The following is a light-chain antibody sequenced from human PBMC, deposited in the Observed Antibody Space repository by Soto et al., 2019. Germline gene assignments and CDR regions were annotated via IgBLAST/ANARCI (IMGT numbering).Light chain of an antibody. Sequence: DIQMTQSPSSLSASVGDRVTITCRAGQSISTYLNWYQQKSGKAPKLLISAASSLQSGVPSRFSGSGSGTDVTLTISSLQPEDFATYYCQQSFSTLGWTFGQGTKVEIK. CDR1: QSISTY. CDR2: AAS. J-gene: IGKJ1*01. V-gene: IGKV1-39*01. CDR3: QQSFSTLGWT.